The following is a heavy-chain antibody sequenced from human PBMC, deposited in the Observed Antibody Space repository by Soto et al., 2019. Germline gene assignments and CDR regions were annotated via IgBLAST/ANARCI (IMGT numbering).Heavy chain of an antibody. J-gene: IGHJ4*01. CDR3: ARVDLGSGSFAIFDY. V-gene: IGHV4-61*01. D-gene: IGHD1-26*01. CDR1: GGSVSSGSYY. Sequence: SETLSLTCTVSGGSVSSGSYYWSWIRQPPGKGLEWIGYIYYSRTTYYNPSLSSRATISIDTSKNQFSLKLSSVTAADTAIYFCARVDLGSGSFAIFDYWGHGNLVTVSS. CDR2: IYYSRTT.